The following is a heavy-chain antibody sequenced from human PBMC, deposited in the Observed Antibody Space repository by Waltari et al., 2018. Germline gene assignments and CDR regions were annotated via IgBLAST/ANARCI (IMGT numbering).Heavy chain of an antibody. D-gene: IGHD2-2*01. CDR1: GGTFSSYA. CDR3: ARDRYCSSTSCYLYYYYGMYV. J-gene: IGHJ6*02. CDR2: IIPIFGTA. V-gene: IGHV1-69*01. Sequence: QVQLVQSGAEVKKPGSSVKVSCKASGGTFSSYAISWVRQAPGQGVEWMGGIIPIFGTANYAQKFQGRVTITADESTSTAYMELSSLRSEDTAVYYCARDRYCSSTSCYLYYYYGMYVWGQGTTVTVSS.